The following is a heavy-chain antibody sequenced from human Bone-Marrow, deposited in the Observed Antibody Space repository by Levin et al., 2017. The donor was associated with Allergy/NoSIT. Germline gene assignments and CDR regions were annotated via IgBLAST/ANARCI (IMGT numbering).Heavy chain of an antibody. Sequence: GGSLRLSCAASGFTFSSYSMHWVRQAPGKGLEWVALISYDGGNENYADSVKGRFTISRDNYKNTLYLQMNSLRAEDTAVYFCARGDHVLVVYPDYWGQGTLVTVAS. CDR3: ARGDHVLVVYPDY. V-gene: IGHV3-30-3*01. CDR2: ISYDGGNE. D-gene: IGHD2-8*02. J-gene: IGHJ4*02. CDR1: GFTFSSYS.